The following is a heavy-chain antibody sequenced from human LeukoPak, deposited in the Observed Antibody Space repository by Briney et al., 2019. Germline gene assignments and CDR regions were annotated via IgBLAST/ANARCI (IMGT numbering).Heavy chain of an antibody. J-gene: IGHJ5*02. D-gene: IGHD3-10*01. Sequence: ASVKVSCKASGGTFSSYAISWVRQAPGQGLEWMGGIIPIFGTANYAQKFQGGVTITADESTSTAYMELSSLRSEDTAVYYCARSVGFGDPGVNWFDPWGQGTLVTVSS. V-gene: IGHV1-69*13. CDR2: IIPIFGTA. CDR3: ARSVGFGDPGVNWFDP. CDR1: GGTFSSYA.